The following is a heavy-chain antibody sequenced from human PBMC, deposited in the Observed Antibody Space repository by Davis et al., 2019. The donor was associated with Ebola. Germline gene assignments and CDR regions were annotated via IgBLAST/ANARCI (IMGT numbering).Heavy chain of an antibody. CDR3: ARARCGGDCRSFDY. CDR1: GFTFSSYD. CDR2: IGTAGDT. J-gene: IGHJ4*02. D-gene: IGHD2-21*01. Sequence: GGSLRLSCAASGFTFSSYDMHWVRHATGKGLEWVSAIGTAGDTYYPGSVKGRLTISRDNSRDTLFLQMASLGAEDTAVYYCARARCGGDCRSFDYWGQGTLVSVSS. V-gene: IGHV3-13*01.